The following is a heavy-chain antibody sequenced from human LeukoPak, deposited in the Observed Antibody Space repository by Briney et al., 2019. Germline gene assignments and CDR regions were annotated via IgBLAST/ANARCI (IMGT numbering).Heavy chain of an antibody. Sequence: GGSLRLSCAASGFTFSSYAMSWVRQAPGKGLEWVSAISGSGGSTNYADSVKGRFTISRYNSKNTLYLQINSLRAEDTAVYYCAKATPYSSSWYWDYWGQGTLVTVSS. CDR3: AKATPYSSSWYWDY. D-gene: IGHD6-13*01. J-gene: IGHJ4*02. CDR2: ISGSGGST. CDR1: GFTFSSYA. V-gene: IGHV3-23*01.